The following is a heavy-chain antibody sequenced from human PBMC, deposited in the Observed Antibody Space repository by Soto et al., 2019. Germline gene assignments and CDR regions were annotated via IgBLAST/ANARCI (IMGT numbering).Heavy chain of an antibody. D-gene: IGHD3-22*01. CDR2: MYYSGST. V-gene: IGHV4-39*01. J-gene: IGHJ6*03. Sequence: QLQLQESGPGLVKPSETLAISCTVSGESISTSSSYYGGWIRQPPGKGLEWIANMYYSGSTYYNPSLKSRVTISLDTSENQVPRKMSSVPAAAPAVYYCARKKIVGIITYDIDVWGKGTTGTVSS. CDR1: GESISTSSSYY. CDR3: ARKKIVGIITYDIDV.